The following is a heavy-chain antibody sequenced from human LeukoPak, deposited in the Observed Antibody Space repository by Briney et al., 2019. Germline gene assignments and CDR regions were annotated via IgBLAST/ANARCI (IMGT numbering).Heavy chain of an antibody. J-gene: IGHJ3*02. V-gene: IGHV4-59*01. Sequence: SETLSLTCTVSGASIRRYYWSWIRQPPGKGLEWIGHIHYSGSTNYNPSLKSRVAISVDTSKNQFSLKLSSVTAADTALYYCARRVWATTISRDAFDIWGQGTMVTVSS. CDR1: GASIRRYY. CDR3: ARRVWATTISRDAFDI. D-gene: IGHD1-26*01. CDR2: IHYSGST.